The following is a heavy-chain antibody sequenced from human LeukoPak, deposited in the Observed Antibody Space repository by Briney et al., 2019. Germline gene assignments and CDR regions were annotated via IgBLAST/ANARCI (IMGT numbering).Heavy chain of an antibody. Sequence: PSATLSLICTVSGYSISAGFGWGWIRQSPGKGLEWIANAFHGGTTNYNPSLDGRVTMSLDTSRNQFSLTLNSVTAADTAVYFCARRGSSTGWSFDYWGLGSLVTVSS. J-gene: IGHJ4*02. V-gene: IGHV4-38-2*02. CDR3: ARRGSSTGWSFDY. D-gene: IGHD2-2*01. CDR2: AFHGGTT. CDR1: GYSISAGFG.